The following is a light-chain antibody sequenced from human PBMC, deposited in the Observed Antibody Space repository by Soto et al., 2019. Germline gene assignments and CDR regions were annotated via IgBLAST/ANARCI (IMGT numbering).Light chain of an antibody. CDR2: EVN. V-gene: IGLV2-23*02. CDR3: CSFADTSTPYV. Sequence: QSALTQPASVSGSPGQSITLSCTGTSSDVGIYNLVSWYQHHPGKAPKLLIYEVNRRPSGVSIRFSGSKVDNTASLTISGLQAEDEADYFCCSFADTSTPYVFGTGTKLTVL. J-gene: IGLJ1*01. CDR1: SSDVGIYNL.